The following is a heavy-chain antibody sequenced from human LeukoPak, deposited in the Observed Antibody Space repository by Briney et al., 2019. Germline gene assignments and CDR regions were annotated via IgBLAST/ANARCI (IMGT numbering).Heavy chain of an antibody. J-gene: IGHJ3*02. V-gene: IGHV1-24*01. CDR2: FDPEDGET. Sequence: ASVKVSCKASGYTFTGYYMHWVRQAPGKGLEWMGGFDPEDGETIYAQKFQGRVTMTEDTSTDTAYMELSSLRSEDTAVYYCATSVRGVIIMAFDIWGQGTMVTVSS. D-gene: IGHD3-10*01. CDR3: ATSVRGVIIMAFDI. CDR1: GYTFTGYY.